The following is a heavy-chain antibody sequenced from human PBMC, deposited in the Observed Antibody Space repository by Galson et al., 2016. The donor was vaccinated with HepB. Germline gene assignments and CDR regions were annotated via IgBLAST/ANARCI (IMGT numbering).Heavy chain of an antibody. Sequence: QSGAEVKKPGESLKISCKASGYSFSTEWIAWVRQMPGKGLEWMGIIYPADFDTRYSPSFQGQVTISVDKSISTAYLQLSGLKAADSAIYYCARRKKRRGSDDYWGQGTLVSVSS. CDR3: ARRKKRRGSDDY. CDR2: IYPADFDT. J-gene: IGHJ4*02. D-gene: IGHD3-10*01. V-gene: IGHV5-51*01. CDR1: GYSFSTEW.